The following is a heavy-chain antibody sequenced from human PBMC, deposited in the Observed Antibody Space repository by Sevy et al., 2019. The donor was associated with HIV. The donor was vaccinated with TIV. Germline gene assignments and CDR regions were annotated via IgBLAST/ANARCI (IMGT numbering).Heavy chain of an antibody. Sequence: WGSLRLSCAASGFTFSSYSMNWVRQAPGKGLEWVSSISSSSSYIYYADSVKGRFTISRDNAKNSLYLQMNSLRAEDTAVYDCARDVTLSYCSGGSCYGGGYYYYGMDVWGQGTTVTVSS. CDR1: GFTFSSYS. D-gene: IGHD2-15*01. CDR2: ISSSSSYI. CDR3: ARDVTLSYCSGGSCYGGGYYYYGMDV. J-gene: IGHJ6*02. V-gene: IGHV3-21*01.